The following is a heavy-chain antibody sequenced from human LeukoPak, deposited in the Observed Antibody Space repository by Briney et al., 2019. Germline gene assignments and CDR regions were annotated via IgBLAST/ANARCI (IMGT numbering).Heavy chain of an antibody. CDR1: GGSISSYY. J-gene: IGHJ6*03. V-gene: IGHV4-59*01. Sequence: PSETLSLTCTVSGGSISSYYWSWIRQPPGKGLEWIGYIYYSGSTNYNPSLKSRVTISVDTSKNQFSLKLSSVTAADTAVYYCARADYDILTGYYMDVWGKGTTVTVSS. D-gene: IGHD3-9*01. CDR2: IYYSGST. CDR3: ARADYDILTGYYMDV.